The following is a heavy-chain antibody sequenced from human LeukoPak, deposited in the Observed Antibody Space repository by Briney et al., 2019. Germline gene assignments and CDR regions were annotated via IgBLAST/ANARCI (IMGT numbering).Heavy chain of an antibody. J-gene: IGHJ4*02. CDR3: ASTNWGFDH. CDR2: INHRGST. CDR1: GGSFSDYY. Sequence: SETLSLTCAVYGGSFSDYYWSWIRQPPEKGLEWIGEINHRGSTNYNPSLKSRVTISVDTSKNQFSLKLTSVTAADTAVYYCASTNWGFDHWGQGTLVTVSS. D-gene: IGHD7-27*01. V-gene: IGHV4-34*01.